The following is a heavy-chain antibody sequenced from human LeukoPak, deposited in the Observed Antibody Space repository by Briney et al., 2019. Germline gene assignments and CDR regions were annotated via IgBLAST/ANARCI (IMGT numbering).Heavy chain of an antibody. J-gene: IGHJ4*02. CDR2: VDPEDGET. D-gene: IGHD4-17*01. Sequence: ASVKISYKDSGYTFTDYYMHWVQQAPGKGLEGMGLVDPEDGETIYAEKFQGRVTITADTSTDTAYMELSSLRSEDTAVYYCATGHDSGRFDYWGQGTLVTVSS. CDR1: GYTFTDYY. CDR3: ATGHDSGRFDY. V-gene: IGHV1-69-2*01.